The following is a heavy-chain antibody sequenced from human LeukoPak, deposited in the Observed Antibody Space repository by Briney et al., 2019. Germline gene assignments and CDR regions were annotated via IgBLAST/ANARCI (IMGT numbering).Heavy chain of an antibody. V-gene: IGHV3-7*03. CDR3: ATIVVVSSSLEDY. CDR2: IKQDGSEK. J-gene: IGHJ4*02. D-gene: IGHD3-22*01. CDR1: AFIFSGHW. Sequence: GGSLRLSCEGSAFIFSGHWMNWVRQAPGKGLEWVANIKQDGSEKYYVDSVKGRFTISRDNAKKSLYLQMNSLRAEDTAVYYCATIVVVSSSLEDYWGQGTLVTVSS.